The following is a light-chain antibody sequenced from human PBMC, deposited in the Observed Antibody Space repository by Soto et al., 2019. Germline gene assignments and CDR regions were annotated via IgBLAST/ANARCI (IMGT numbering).Light chain of an antibody. CDR1: QSVSSNY. Sequence: EIVLTQSPGTLSLSPGERATLSCRASQSVSSNYLAWYQRKPGQAPRLLIYGASSRATDIPNRFSGSGSGTDFTFTITSLEPEDFAVYFCQQYGGSPPTFGQGTKVEIK. V-gene: IGKV3-20*01. CDR3: QQYGGSPPT. J-gene: IGKJ1*01. CDR2: GAS.